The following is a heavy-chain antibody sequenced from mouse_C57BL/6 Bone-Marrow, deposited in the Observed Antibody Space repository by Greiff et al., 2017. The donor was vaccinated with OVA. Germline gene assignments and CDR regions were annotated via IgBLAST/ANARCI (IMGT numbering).Heavy chain of an antibody. Sequence: EVQLQQSGPVLVKPGPSVKISCKASGFPFTDYYMHWVKQSHGKSLEWIGLVYPFNGSPSYNPKFKGNATLTVDTTTSTAYMELISLTSEDSAVYYCARSRDYAADWGQGTLVTVSA. CDR2: VYPFNGSP. V-gene: IGHV1-36*01. J-gene: IGHJ3*01. CDR3: ARSRDYAAD. D-gene: IGHD2-4*01. CDR1: GFPFTDYY.